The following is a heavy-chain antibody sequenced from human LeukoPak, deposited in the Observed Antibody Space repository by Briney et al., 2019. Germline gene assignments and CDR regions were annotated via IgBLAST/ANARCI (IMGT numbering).Heavy chain of an antibody. D-gene: IGHD4-23*01. CDR2: IYYTGSA. Sequence: TSQTLSLTCTVSGGSISSGGYYWSWIRQHPGKGLEWIGYIYYTGSAYYNPSLKSRVIISVDTSKNQFSLKLSSVTAADTAVYYCAREPDSGDNPGPKYYYYGLDVWGQGTTVTVSS. CDR1: GGSISSGGYY. J-gene: IGHJ6*02. V-gene: IGHV4-31*03. CDR3: AREPDSGDNPGPKYYYYGLDV.